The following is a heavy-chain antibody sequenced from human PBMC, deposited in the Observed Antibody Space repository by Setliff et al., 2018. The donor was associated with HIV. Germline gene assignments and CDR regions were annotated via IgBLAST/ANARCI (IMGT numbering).Heavy chain of an antibody. J-gene: IGHJ5*02. CDR3: ARKHKVSLGRGIVVLWGFDP. Sequence: GASVKVSCKASGYNFINNDINWVRQATGQGLEWMGWMNPNSGNGGYAQKFQGRVTMTRSTSFSTAYMELSNLTSEDTAIYYCARKHKVSLGRGIVVLWGFDPWGQGTLVTVS. CDR1: GYNFINND. V-gene: IGHV1-8*02. D-gene: IGHD3-10*01. CDR2: MNPNSGNG.